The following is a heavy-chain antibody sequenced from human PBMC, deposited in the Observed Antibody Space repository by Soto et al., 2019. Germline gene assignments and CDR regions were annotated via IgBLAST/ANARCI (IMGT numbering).Heavy chain of an antibody. D-gene: IGHD3-10*01. CDR2: IYSGGST. J-gene: IGHJ4*02. CDR1: GFTVSSNY. CDR3: ARDLGYYGSGDDY. Sequence: PGGSLRLSCAASGFTVSSNYMSWVRQAPGKGLEWVSVIYSGGSTYYADSVKGRFTISRGNSKNTLYLQMNSLRAEDTAVYYCARDLGYYGSGDDYWGQGTLVTVSS. V-gene: IGHV3-66*01.